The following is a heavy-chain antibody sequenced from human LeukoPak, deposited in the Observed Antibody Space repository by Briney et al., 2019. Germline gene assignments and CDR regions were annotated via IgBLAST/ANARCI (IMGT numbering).Heavy chain of an antibody. CDR2: ISTAGDRT. J-gene: IGHJ5*02. Sequence: PGGSLRLSCAASGFTFKSYAMIWVRQAPGKGLESVSSISTAGDRTYYTDSVKGRFAISRDNSKNTLYLQMNSLRADTAVYYCASTPIYGGVAEVGNPWGQGTLVTVSS. D-gene: IGHD4-23*01. CDR3: ASTPIYGGVAEVGNP. V-gene: IGHV3-23*01. CDR1: GFTFKSYA.